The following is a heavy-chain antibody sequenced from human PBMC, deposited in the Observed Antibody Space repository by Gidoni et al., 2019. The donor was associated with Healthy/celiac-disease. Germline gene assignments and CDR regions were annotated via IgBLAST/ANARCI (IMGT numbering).Heavy chain of an antibody. CDR3: TTRTYYYDSIPNYFDY. CDR2: IKSKTDGGTT. J-gene: IGHJ4*02. D-gene: IGHD3-22*01. CDR1: GFTFSTAW. Sequence: EVQLVESGGGLVKPGGSLRLSCAASGFTFSTAWRSWVRQAPGKGLEWVGRIKSKTDGGTTDYAAPVKGRFTISRDDSKNTLYLQMNSLKTEDTAVYYCTTRTYYYDSIPNYFDYWGQGTLVTVSS. V-gene: IGHV3-15*01.